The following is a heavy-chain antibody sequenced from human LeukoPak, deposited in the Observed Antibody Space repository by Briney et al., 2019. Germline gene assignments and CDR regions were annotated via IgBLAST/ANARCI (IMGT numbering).Heavy chain of an antibody. V-gene: IGHV3-48*03. D-gene: IGHD5-12*01. Sequence: GGSLRLSCAASGFTFSSYEMNWVRQAPGKGLEWVSYVSSSGSTIYYADSVKGRFTISRDNAKNSLYLQMNSLRAEDTAVYYCARHGSRVMATIEDSWGQGTLVIVSS. CDR2: VSSSGSTI. CDR3: ARHGSRVMATIEDS. CDR1: GFTFSSYE. J-gene: IGHJ4*02.